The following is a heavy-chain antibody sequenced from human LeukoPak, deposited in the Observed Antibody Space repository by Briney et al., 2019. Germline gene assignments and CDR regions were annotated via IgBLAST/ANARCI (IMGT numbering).Heavy chain of an antibody. V-gene: IGHV1-2*04. D-gene: IGHD6-19*01. CDR2: INPKSGGT. CDR1: GYTFTGYY. CDR3: ARYGGSEVAGLDY. Sequence: ASVKVFCKASGYTFTGYYMHWVRQAPGQGLEWMGWINPKSGGTNYAQKFQDWVILTRDTSISTFYMEVRRLRSDDTAVYYCARYGGSEVAGLDYWGQGTLVIVSS. J-gene: IGHJ4*02.